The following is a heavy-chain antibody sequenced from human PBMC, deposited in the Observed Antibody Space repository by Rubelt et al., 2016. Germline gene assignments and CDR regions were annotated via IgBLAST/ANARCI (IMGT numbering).Heavy chain of an antibody. D-gene: IGHD4-17*01. CDR1: GFPFSSFG. CDR2: IWYDGSNK. Sequence: RGAVQPGRSLRLSCAASGFPFSSFGMHWVRQAPGKGLEWVAVIWYDGSNKYYADSVKGRFTISRDNSKNTLYLQMNSLRAEDTAIYYCGTDPNGDFFGAFDMWGQGTMVTVSS. CDR3: GTDPNGDFFGAFDM. J-gene: IGHJ3*02. V-gene: IGHV3-33*01.